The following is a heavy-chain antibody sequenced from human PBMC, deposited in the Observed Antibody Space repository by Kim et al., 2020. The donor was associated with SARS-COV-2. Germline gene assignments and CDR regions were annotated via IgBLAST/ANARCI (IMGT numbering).Heavy chain of an antibody. CDR3: ARQVITMIVVVYDY. V-gene: IGHV4-39*01. J-gene: IGHJ4*02. Sequence: NPSLKSRVTISVDTSKNQFSLKLSSVTAADTAVYYCARQVITMIVVVYDYWGQGTLVTVSS. D-gene: IGHD3-22*01.